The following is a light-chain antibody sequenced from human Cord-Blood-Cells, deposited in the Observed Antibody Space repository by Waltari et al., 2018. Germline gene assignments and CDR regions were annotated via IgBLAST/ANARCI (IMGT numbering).Light chain of an antibody. V-gene: IGLV3-27*01. CDR2: KVS. CDR1: VLAKKY. Sequence: SYELTQPSSVSVSPGQTARITCSGDVLAKKYARWFQQKPGQAPVLVIYKVSGRPSGIPERFSGSSSGTTVTLTISGAQVEDEADYYCYSAADNNVVFGGGTKLTVL. J-gene: IGLJ2*01. CDR3: YSAADNNVV.